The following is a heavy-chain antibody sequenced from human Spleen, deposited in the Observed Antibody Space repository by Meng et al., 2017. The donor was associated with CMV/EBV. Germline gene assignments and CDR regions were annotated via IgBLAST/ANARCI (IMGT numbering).Heavy chain of an antibody. CDR3: AHRLPSTGYLDY. CDR2: IYWNDDK. Sequence: FSGFSLNTSGVGVGLFRQPPGKALEWLALIYWNDDKRYSPSLRSRLTITKDTSKNQVVLTMTNMDPVDTATYYCAHRLPSTGYLDYWGQGTLVTVSS. J-gene: IGHJ4*02. V-gene: IGHV2-5*01. CDR1: GFSLNTSGVG. D-gene: IGHD4-17*01.